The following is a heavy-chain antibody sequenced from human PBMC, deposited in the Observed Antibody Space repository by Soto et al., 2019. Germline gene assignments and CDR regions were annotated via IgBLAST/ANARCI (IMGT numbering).Heavy chain of an antibody. V-gene: IGHV3-23*01. Sequence: EVQLLESGGGLVQPGGSLRLSCAASGFTFSSYAMSWVRQAPGKGLEWVSAISGSGGSTYYADSVKGRFTISRDNSKNTLYLQMNSLRAADTAVYYCAKRGVKIFGVVIRGGGYFDYWGQGTLVTVSS. CDR3: AKRGVKIFGVVIRGGGYFDY. J-gene: IGHJ4*02. CDR2: ISGSGGST. CDR1: GFTFSSYA. D-gene: IGHD3-3*01.